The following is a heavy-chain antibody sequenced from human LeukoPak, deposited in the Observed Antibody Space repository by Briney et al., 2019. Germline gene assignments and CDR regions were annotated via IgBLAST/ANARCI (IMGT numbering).Heavy chain of an antibody. J-gene: IGHJ5*02. CDR2: IWYDGSNK. D-gene: IGHD1-7*01. V-gene: IGHV3-33*01. CDR1: GFTFSSYG. CDR3: ARAKLELRYDWFDP. Sequence: GGSLRLSCAASGFTFSSYGMHGVRQAPGKGLEWVAVIWYDGSNKYYADSVKGRFTISRDNSKNTLYLQMNSLRAEDTAVYYCARAKLELRYDWFDPWGQGTLVTASS.